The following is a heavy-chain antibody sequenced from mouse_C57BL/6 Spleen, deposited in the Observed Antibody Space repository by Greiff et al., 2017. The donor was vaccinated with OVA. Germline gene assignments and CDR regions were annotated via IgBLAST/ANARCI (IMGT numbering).Heavy chain of an antibody. CDR1: GYTFTSYG. V-gene: IGHV1-81*01. J-gene: IGHJ1*03. CDR3: ARSILNDYDDEVWYFDV. CDR2: IYPRSGNT. Sequence: QVQLQQSGAELARPGASVKLSCKASGYTFTSYGISWVKQRTGQGLEWIGEIYPRSGNTYYNEKFKGKATLTADKSSSTAYMELRSLTSEDSAVYFCARSILNDYDDEVWYFDVWGTGTTVTVSS. D-gene: IGHD2-4*01.